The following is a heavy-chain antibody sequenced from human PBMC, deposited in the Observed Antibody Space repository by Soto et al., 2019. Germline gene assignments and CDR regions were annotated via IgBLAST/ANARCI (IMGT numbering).Heavy chain of an antibody. D-gene: IGHD6-13*01. CDR1: GFTFSSYA. CDR3: AKAPKGSSYSREGFDP. CDR2: ISGSGGST. J-gene: IGHJ5*02. Sequence: GGSLRLSCAASGFTFSSYAMSWVRQAPGKGLEWVSAISGSGGSTYYADSVKGRFTISRDNSKNTLNLQMNSLRAEDTAVYYCAKAPKGSSYSREGFDPWGQGTLVTVSS. V-gene: IGHV3-23*01.